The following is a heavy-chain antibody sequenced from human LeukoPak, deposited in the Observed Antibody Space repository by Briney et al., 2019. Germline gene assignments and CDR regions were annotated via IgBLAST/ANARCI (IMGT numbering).Heavy chain of an antibody. J-gene: IGHJ4*02. Sequence: GGSLRLSCAAFGFTFSSYAMSWVRQAPGKGLEWVSAISGSGGSTYYADSVKGRFTISRDNSKNTLYLQMNSLRAEDTAVYYCAKDPVRNWAFDYWGQGTLVTVSS. CDR1: GFTFSSYA. CDR2: ISGSGGST. D-gene: IGHD7-27*01. V-gene: IGHV3-23*01. CDR3: AKDPVRNWAFDY.